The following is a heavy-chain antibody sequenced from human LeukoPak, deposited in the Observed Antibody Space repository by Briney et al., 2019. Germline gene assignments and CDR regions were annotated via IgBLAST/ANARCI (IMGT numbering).Heavy chain of an antibody. CDR2: ISGSGGST. Sequence: GGSLRLSCAASGFTFSSYAMSWVRQAPGKGLEWVSAISGSGGSTYYADSVKGRFTISRDNSKNTLYLQMNSLRAEDTAVYYCAKAEGTAGTTEGPYFDYWGQGTLVTVSS. CDR3: AKAEGTAGTTEGPYFDY. V-gene: IGHV3-23*01. J-gene: IGHJ4*02. CDR1: GFTFSSYA. D-gene: IGHD1-7*01.